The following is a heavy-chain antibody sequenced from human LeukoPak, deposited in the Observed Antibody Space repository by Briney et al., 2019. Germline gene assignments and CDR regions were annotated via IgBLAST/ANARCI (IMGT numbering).Heavy chain of an antibody. V-gene: IGHV1-2*02. Sequence: ASVKVSCKPSGSTFSRYYMHWVRQAPGQRLKWMAWIYPNSGGTKYAQKFRGRVTVTRDTSISTAYMQLSRLKSDDTAVYYCATGRGYSYGFDSWGQGTLVTVSS. CDR2: IYPNSGGT. CDR3: ATGRGYSYGFDS. CDR1: GSTFSRYY. D-gene: IGHD5-18*01. J-gene: IGHJ4*02.